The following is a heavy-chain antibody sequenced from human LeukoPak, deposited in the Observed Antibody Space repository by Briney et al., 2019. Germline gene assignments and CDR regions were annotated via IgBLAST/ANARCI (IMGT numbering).Heavy chain of an antibody. J-gene: IGHJ3*02. CDR1: GYNFTNNW. D-gene: IGHD5-24*01. Sequence: ESLKISCKGSGYNFTNNWIGWVRQMPGKGLDWMGIIYPGDSDTTYSPSFQGQVTISADKSISTAFLQWSSLKASDTAMYYCARPVEMSVNAFDIWGQGTMVTVSS. V-gene: IGHV5-51*01. CDR2: IYPGDSDT. CDR3: ARPVEMSVNAFDI.